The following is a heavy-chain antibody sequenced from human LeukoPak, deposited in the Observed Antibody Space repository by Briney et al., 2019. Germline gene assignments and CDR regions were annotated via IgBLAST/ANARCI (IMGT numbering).Heavy chain of an antibody. CDR3: ASRDKGYYYGMDV. J-gene: IGHJ6*04. CDR1: GFTVSSNY. Sequence: GGSLRLSCAASGFTVSSNYMSWVRQAPGKGLEWVSLIYSGGSTYYVDSVKGRFTISRDNSKNTLYLQMNSLRAEDTAVYYCASRDKGYYYGMDVWGNGTTVTVSS. V-gene: IGHV3-66*01. CDR2: IYSGGST. D-gene: IGHD5-24*01.